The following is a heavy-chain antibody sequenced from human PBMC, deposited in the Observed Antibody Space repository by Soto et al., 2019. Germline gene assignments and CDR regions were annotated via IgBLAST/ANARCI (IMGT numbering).Heavy chain of an antibody. D-gene: IGHD3-3*01. CDR3: ARFFPAGYYLDY. V-gene: IGHV1-2*04. Sequence: ASVKVSCKASGYTFTGYYMHWVRQAPGQGLEWMGWINPNSGGTNYAQKFQGWVTMTRDTSISTAYMELSRPRSDDTAVYYCARFFPAGYYLDYWGQGTLVTVSS. J-gene: IGHJ4*02. CDR2: INPNSGGT. CDR1: GYTFTGYY.